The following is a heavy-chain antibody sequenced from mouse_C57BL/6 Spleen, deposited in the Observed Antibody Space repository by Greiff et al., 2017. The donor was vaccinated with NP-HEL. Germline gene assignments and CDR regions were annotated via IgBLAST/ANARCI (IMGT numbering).Heavy chain of an antibody. J-gene: IGHJ1*03. CDR1: GYTFTSYW. V-gene: IGHV1-55*01. CDR3: ARDGYYVLYWYFDV. D-gene: IGHD2-3*01. Sequence: QVQLQQPGAELVKPGASVKMSCKASGYTFTSYWITWVKQRPGQGLEWIGDIYPGSGSTNYNEKFKSKATLTVDTSSSTAYMQLSSLTSEDSAVYYCARDGYYVLYWYFDVWGTGTTVTVSS. CDR2: IYPGSGST.